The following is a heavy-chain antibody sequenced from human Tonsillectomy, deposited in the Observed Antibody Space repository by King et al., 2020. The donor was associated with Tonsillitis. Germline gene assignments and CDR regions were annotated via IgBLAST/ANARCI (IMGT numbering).Heavy chain of an antibody. CDR2: INPSTGGT. V-gene: IGHV1-2*02. J-gene: IGHJ5*02. CDR1: GYTFTDYY. D-gene: IGHD2-15*01. Sequence: VQLVESGAEVRKPGASVKVSCTASGYTFTDYYIHWVRQAPGQGLEWMGWINPSTGGTNYAQKFQGRVTMTRDTSISTVYMDLTSLRSDDTAVFYCARVSIDTLPICCSGGSCSGFDPWGQGTLVTVSS. CDR3: ARVSIDTLPICCSGGSCSGFDP.